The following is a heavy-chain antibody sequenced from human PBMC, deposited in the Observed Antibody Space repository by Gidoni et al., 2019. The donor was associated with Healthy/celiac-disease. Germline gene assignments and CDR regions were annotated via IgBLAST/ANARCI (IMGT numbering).Heavy chain of an antibody. J-gene: IGHJ6*02. Sequence: EVQLVESGGGLVQPGGSLRLSCAPSGFTFTSYSMNWVRQAPGKGLEWVSYISSSSSTIYYADSGKGRFTIARDNAKNSLYLQMNSLRAEDTAVYYCARDRVLGRGPYGMDVWGQGTTVTVSS. CDR2: ISSSSSTI. CDR1: GFTFTSYS. CDR3: ARDRVLGRGPYGMDV. D-gene: IGHD3-16*02. V-gene: IGHV3-48*01.